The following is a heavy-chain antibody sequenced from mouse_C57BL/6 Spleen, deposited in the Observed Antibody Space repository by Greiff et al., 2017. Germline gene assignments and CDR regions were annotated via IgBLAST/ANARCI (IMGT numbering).Heavy chain of an antibody. CDR3: ARGNYAMDY. CDR1: GYAFSSSW. J-gene: IGHJ4*01. Sequence: VVESGPELVKPGASVKISCKASGYAFSSSWMNWVKQRPGKGLEWIGRIYPGDGDTNYNGKFKGKATLTADKSSSTAYMQLSSLTSEDSAVYFCARGNYAMDYWGQGTSVTVSA. CDR2: IYPGDGDT. V-gene: IGHV1-82*01.